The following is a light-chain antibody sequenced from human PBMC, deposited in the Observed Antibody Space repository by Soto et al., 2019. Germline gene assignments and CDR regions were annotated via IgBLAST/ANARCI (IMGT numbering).Light chain of an antibody. J-gene: IGKJ4*01. CDR3: QKYNSAPLT. V-gene: IGKV1-27*01. CDR2: AAS. CDR1: QGISNY. Sequence: DIQMTQSPSSLSASVGDRVTINCRASQGISNYLAWYQQKPGKVPKLLIYAASTLQSGVPSRFSGNRSGTDFTLTISSLQPEDVATYYCQKYNSAPLTFGGGTKVDIK.